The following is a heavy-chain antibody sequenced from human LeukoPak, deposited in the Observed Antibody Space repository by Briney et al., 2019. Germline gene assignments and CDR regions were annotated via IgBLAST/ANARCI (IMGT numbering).Heavy chain of an antibody. D-gene: IGHD3-16*01. V-gene: IGHV1-18*01. CDR3: SRDDGPFGGVRFDH. Sequence: AASVKVSCKASGYTFTANGISWVRQAPGQGLEWMGWISANNGNTNYEQKVQGRVTMTRDTSTSTAYMELRSLRYDDTAVYYCSRDDGPFGGVRFDHWGQGTLVTVSS. CDR1: GYTFTANG. J-gene: IGHJ4*02. CDR2: ISANNGNT.